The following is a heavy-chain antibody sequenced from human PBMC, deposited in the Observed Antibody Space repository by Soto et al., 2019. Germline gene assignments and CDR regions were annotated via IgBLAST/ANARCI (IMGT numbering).Heavy chain of an antibody. J-gene: IGHJ4*02. CDR3: ATGTFRYCTNGVCYNEGYFDY. Sequence: GGFLRLSCAASGFTFSSYSMNWVRQAPGKGLGWVSSISSSSSYIYYADSVKGRFTISRDNAKNSLYLQMNSLRAEDTAVYYCATGTFRYCTNGVCYNEGYFDYWGQGTLVTVSS. CDR2: ISSSSSYI. V-gene: IGHV3-21*01. D-gene: IGHD2-8*01. CDR1: GFTFSSYS.